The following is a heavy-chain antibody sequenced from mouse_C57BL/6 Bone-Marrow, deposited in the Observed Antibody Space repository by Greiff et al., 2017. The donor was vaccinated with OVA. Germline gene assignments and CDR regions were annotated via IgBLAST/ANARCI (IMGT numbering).Heavy chain of an antibody. CDR2: IHPNSGST. J-gene: IGHJ4*01. CDR3: ARRGDFNYAMDY. Sequence: VQLQQPGAELVKPGASVKLSCKASGYTFTSYWMHWVKQRPGQGLEWIGMIHPNSGSTNSNEKFKSKATLTVDKSSSTAYMQLSSLTSEDSAVYYCARRGDFNYAMDYWGQGTSVTVSS. V-gene: IGHV1-64*01. CDR1: GYTFTSYW.